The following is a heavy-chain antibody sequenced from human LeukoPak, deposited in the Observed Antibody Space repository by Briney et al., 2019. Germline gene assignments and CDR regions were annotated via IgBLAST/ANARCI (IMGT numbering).Heavy chain of an antibody. Sequence: RGGSLRLSCAASGFTFDDYAMHWVRQAPGKGLEWVSGISWDSGGIGYADSVKGRFTISRDNAKNSLYLQMNSLRAEDTALYYCAKDLGVGLNAFDIWGQGTMVTVSS. CDR2: ISWDSGGI. D-gene: IGHD4/OR15-4a*01. CDR1: GFTFDDYA. J-gene: IGHJ3*02. V-gene: IGHV3-9*01. CDR3: AKDLGVGLNAFDI.